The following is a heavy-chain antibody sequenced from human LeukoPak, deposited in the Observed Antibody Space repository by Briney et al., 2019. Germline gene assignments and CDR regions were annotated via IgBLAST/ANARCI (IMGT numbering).Heavy chain of an antibody. V-gene: IGHV1-8*03. D-gene: IGHD5-24*01. CDR2: MNPNSGNT. CDR1: GYTFTSYD. Sequence: GASVKVSCKASGYTFTSYDINWVRQATGQGLEWMGWMNPNSGNTGYAQKFQGRVTITRNTSISTAYMELSSLRSDDTAVYYCARTRRDGYNYEVDYFDYWGQGTLVTVSS. J-gene: IGHJ4*02. CDR3: ARTRRDGYNYEVDYFDY.